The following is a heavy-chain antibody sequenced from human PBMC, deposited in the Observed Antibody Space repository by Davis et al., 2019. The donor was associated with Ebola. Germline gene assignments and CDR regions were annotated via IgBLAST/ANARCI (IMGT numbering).Heavy chain of an antibody. CDR2: IYHSGST. V-gene: IGHV4-38-2*02. Sequence: PSETLSLTCTVSGYSISSGYYWGWIRQPPGKGLEWIGSIYHSGSTYYNPSLKSRVTISVDRSKNQFSLKLSSVTAADTAVYYCARGLGGYYHYWGQGTLVTVSS. CDR1: GYSISSGYY. J-gene: IGHJ4*02. CDR3: ARGLGGYYHY. D-gene: IGHD3-3*01.